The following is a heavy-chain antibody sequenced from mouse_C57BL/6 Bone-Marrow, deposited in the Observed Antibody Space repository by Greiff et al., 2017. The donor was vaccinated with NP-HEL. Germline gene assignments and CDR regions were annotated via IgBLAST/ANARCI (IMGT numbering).Heavy chain of an antibody. V-gene: IGHV1-85*01. CDR1: GYTFTSYD. D-gene: IGHD1-1*01. CDR2: IYPTDGST. Sequence: QVQLQQSGPELVKPGASVKLSCKASGYTFTSYDINWVKQRPGQGLEWIGWIYPTDGSTKYNEKFKGKATLTVDTSASTAYLELHSLTSEDSAVYFWARCDAVVPTRYWGQGTTLTVSS. CDR3: ARCDAVVPTRY. J-gene: IGHJ2*01.